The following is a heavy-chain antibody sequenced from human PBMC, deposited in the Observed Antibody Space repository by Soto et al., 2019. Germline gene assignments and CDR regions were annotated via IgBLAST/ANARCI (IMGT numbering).Heavy chain of an antibody. Sequence: SETLSLTCTVSGGSISSGDYYWSWIRQPPGKGLEWIGYIYYSGSTYYNPSLKSRVTISVDTSKNQFSLKLSSVTAADTAVYYCASYRGRAYYDILTGYPRYGMDVWGQGTTVT. J-gene: IGHJ6*01. CDR1: GGSISSGDYY. CDR2: IYYSGST. V-gene: IGHV4-30-4*01. D-gene: IGHD3-9*01. CDR3: ASYRGRAYYDILTGYPRYGMDV.